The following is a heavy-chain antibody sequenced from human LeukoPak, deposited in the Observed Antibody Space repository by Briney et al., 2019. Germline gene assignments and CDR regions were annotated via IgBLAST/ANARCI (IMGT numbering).Heavy chain of an antibody. D-gene: IGHD4-23*01. V-gene: IGHV4-39*07. CDR2: IYYSGTT. CDR3: ARVTTVVTPIDYYYYYMDV. CDR1: GGSISSRTYY. J-gene: IGHJ6*03. Sequence: SETLSLTCTVSGGSISSRTYYWGWIRQPPGKGLEWIGTIYYSGTTYYNPSLKSRVTISLDTSKNQFSLKLSSVTAADTAVYYCARVTTVVTPIDYYYYYMDVWGKGTTVTVSS.